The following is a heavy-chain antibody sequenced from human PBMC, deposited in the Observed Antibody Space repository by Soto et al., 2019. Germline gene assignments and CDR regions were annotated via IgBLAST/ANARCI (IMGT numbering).Heavy chain of an antibody. CDR2: ISFDGSNK. Sequence: QVQVVESGGGVVQPGRSLRLSCAASGFTFSSYNMNWVRQAPGKGLEWVTVISFDGSNKYYADSVKGRFTISRDNSKNMLYLQMNSLRAEDTAVYYCAREVGAVSYHYGMEVWGQGSLVTVSS. V-gene: IGHV3-30-3*01. CDR3: AREVGAVSYHYGMEV. D-gene: IGHD1-26*01. J-gene: IGHJ1*01. CDR1: GFTFSSYN.